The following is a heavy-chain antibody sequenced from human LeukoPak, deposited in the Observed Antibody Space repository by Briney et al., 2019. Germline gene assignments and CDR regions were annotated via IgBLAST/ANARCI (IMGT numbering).Heavy chain of an antibody. D-gene: IGHD6-13*01. J-gene: IGHJ6*02. CDR3: ARELYSSPPLIYYYGMDV. V-gene: IGHV3-30-3*01. CDR1: GFTLSSYA. Sequence: GGSLRLSCAASGFTLSSYAMHWVRQAPGKGLEWVAVISYDGSNKYYADSVKGRFTISRDNSKNTLYLQMNSLRAEDTAVHYCARELYSSPPLIYYYGMDVWGQGTTVTVSS. CDR2: ISYDGSNK.